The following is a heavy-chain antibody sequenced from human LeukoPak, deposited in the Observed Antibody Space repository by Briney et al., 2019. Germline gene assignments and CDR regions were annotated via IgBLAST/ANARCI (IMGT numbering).Heavy chain of an antibody. J-gene: IGHJ4*02. D-gene: IGHD4-17*01. CDR1: GGSFSGYY. CDR2: INHSGST. V-gene: IGHV4-34*01. CDR3: ARGYGDYDY. Sequence: SETLSLTCAVYGGSFSGYYWSWIRQPPGKGLEWIGEINHSGSTNYNPSLKSRVTISVDTSKNQFSLKLSSVTAADTAVYYCARGYGDYDYWGQGTLVTVSS.